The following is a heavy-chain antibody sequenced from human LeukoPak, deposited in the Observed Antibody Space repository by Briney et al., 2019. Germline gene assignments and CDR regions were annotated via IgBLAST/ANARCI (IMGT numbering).Heavy chain of an antibody. Sequence: SETLSLTCTVSGGSMSSYYWSWIRQPPGRGLEWIGFIYYSGSTTYNPSLKSRLTISVDTSKNQFSLKLSSVTAADTAVYYCARGFAQGFTLGAFDIWGQGTMVTVSS. CDR3: ARGFAQGFTLGAFDI. V-gene: IGHV4-59*12. CDR1: GGSMSSYY. D-gene: IGHD3-16*01. J-gene: IGHJ3*02. CDR2: IYYSGST.